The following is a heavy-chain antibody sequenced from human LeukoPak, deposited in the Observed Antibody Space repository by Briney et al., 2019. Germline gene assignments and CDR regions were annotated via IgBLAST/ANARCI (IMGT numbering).Heavy chain of an antibody. D-gene: IGHD6-19*01. CDR1: GYSFTSYW. J-gene: IGHJ3*02. CDR3: ARSLGSGWTSDAFDI. CDR2: IDPSDTYT. V-gene: IGHV5-10-1*01. Sequence: GESLRISCKGSGYSFTSYWISWVRQMPGKGLEWMGRIDPSDTYTYYSPSFQGHVTISADKSISTAYLQWSSLKASDTAMYYCARSLGSGWTSDAFDIWGQGTMVTVSS.